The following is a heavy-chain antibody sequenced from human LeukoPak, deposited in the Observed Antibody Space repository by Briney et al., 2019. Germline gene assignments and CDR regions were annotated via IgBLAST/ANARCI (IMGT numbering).Heavy chain of an antibody. D-gene: IGHD6-13*01. CDR2: IYTSGST. CDR1: GGSISSGSYY. J-gene: IGHJ6*02. CDR3: ARDSSSWDYYYYGMDV. V-gene: IGHV4-61*02. Sequence: SETLSLTCTVSGGSISSGSYYWSWIRQPAGKGLEWIGRIYTSGSTNYNSSLKSRVTISVDTSKNQFSLKLSSVTAADTAVYYCARDSSSWDYYYYGMDVWGQGTTVTVSS.